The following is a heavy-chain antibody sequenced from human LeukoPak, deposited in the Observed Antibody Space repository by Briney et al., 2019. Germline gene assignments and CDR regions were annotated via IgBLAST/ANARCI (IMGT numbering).Heavy chain of an antibody. CDR3: AKDGGKYYDFWSGYLKTHFDY. CDR2: ISGSGGST. V-gene: IGHV3-23*01. J-gene: IGHJ4*02. CDR1: GFTFRSYA. Sequence: GGSLGLSCAASGFTFRSYAMSWVRQAPGKGLEWVSAISGSGGSTYYADYVKGRFTISRDNSKNTLYLQMNSLRAEDTAVYYCAKDGGKYYDFWSGYLKTHFDYWGQGTLVTVSS. D-gene: IGHD3-3*01.